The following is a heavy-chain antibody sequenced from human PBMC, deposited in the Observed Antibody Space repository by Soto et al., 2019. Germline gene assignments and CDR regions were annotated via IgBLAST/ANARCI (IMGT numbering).Heavy chain of an antibody. V-gene: IGHV3-30*03. CDR3: ATLITGTTRGAFDI. J-gene: IGHJ3*02. CDR1: GFTFSSYG. D-gene: IGHD1-7*01. Sequence: GGSLRLSCAASGFTFSSYGMHWVRRAPGKGLEWVAVISYDGSNKYYADSVKGRFTISRDNSKNTLYLQMNSLRAEDTAVYYCATLITGTTRGAFDIWGQGTMVTVSS. CDR2: ISYDGSNK.